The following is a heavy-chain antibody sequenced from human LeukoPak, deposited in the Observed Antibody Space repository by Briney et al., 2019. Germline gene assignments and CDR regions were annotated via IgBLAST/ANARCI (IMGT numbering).Heavy chain of an antibody. CDR1: GFTFSSYS. D-gene: IGHD3-10*02. Sequence: GGSLRLSCAASGFTFSSYSMNWVRQAPGKGLEWVSPISSSSSYIYYADSVKGRFTISRDNAKNSLYLQMNSLRAEDTAVYYCAELGITMIGGVWGKGTTVTISS. CDR2: ISSSSSYI. V-gene: IGHV3-21*01. J-gene: IGHJ6*04. CDR3: AELGITMIGGV.